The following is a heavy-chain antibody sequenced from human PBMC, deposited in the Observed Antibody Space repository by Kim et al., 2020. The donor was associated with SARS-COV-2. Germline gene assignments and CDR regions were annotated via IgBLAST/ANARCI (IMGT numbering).Heavy chain of an antibody. CDR2: IYPGDSDT. D-gene: IGHD2-15*01. Sequence: GESLKISCKGSGYSFTSYWIGWVRQMPGKGLEWMGIIYPGDSDTRYSPSFQGQVTISADKSISTAYLQWSSLKASDTAMYYCARHPPSCSGGSCYPYNWFDPWGQGTLVTVSS. CDR1: GYSFTSYW. CDR3: ARHPPSCSGGSCYPYNWFDP. J-gene: IGHJ5*02. V-gene: IGHV5-51*01.